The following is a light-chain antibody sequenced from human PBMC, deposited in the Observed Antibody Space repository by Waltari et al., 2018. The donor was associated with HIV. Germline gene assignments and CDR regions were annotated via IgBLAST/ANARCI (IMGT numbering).Light chain of an antibody. CDR3: GTWDSSLSAFV. V-gene: IGLV1-51*01. CDR1: SSNIGNNY. CDR2: DNN. Sequence: QSVLTQPPSVSAAPGQRVTISCSGSSSNIGNNYVSWYQQLPRTAPKLLIYDNNKRPSGIPDRFSASKSGTSATLAITGLQTGDEADYYYGTWDSSLSAFVFGTGTTVTVL. J-gene: IGLJ1*01.